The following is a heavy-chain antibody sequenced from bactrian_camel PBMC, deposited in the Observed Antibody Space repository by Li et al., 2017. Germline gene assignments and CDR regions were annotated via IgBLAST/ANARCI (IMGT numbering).Heavy chain of an antibody. CDR2: IDESGTT. Sequence: HVQLVESGGGSVQAGGSLRLSCSSGGYNFASACMGWFRQVPKKAREGIGAIDESGTTTYTESMKGRFTISKGNAKNTVSLEMTSLTPEDTAVYYCAADPAEETSGEWCFIRQSYYFGQGIQVTVS. CDR1: GYNFASAC. CDR3: AADPAEETSGEWCFIRQSYY. V-gene: IGHV3S1*01. D-gene: IGHD3*01. J-gene: IGHJ4*01.